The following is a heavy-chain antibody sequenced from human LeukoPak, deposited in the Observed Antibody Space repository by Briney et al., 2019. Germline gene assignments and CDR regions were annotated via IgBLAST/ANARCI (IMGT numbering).Heavy chain of an antibody. D-gene: IGHD3-22*01. Sequence: GGSLRLSCAASGFTFNTYSMNWVRQAPGKGLEWVSSISSSSSYIYYTDSMKGRFTISRDNARKSLYLQMNSLRAEDTAVYYCARIYFDSSGLYVVAFDIWGQGTMVTVSS. CDR3: ARIYFDSSGLYVVAFDI. V-gene: IGHV3-21*01. CDR1: GFTFNTYS. CDR2: ISSSSSYI. J-gene: IGHJ3*02.